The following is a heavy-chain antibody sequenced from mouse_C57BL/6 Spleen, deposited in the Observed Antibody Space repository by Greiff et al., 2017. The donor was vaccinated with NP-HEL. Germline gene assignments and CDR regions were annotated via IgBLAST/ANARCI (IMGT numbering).Heavy chain of an antibody. CDR1: GFTFSDYG. CDR3: ARRDYYGSSYDY. Sequence: EVKLVESGGGLVKPGGSLKLSCAASGFTFSDYGMHWVRQAPEKGLEWVAYISSGSSTIYYEDTVKGRFTISRDNAKNTLFLQMTSLRSEDTAMYYCARRDYYGSSYDYWGQGTTLTVSS. CDR2: ISSGSSTI. J-gene: IGHJ2*01. V-gene: IGHV5-17*01. D-gene: IGHD1-1*01.